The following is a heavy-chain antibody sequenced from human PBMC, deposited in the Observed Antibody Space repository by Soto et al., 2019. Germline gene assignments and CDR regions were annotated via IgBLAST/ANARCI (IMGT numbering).Heavy chain of an antibody. V-gene: IGHV4-61*01. Sequence: SETLSLTCSVSGASVSDKTFYWSWLRQSPGKGLEWIGYIYYSGTTNYNPSLKGRFTISVDTSKNQFSLRLNSVTAADPALYYCARTTAVPNTLRSRYYFDYWGQGMLGTVSS. CDR1: GASVSDKTFY. CDR2: IYYSGTT. CDR3: ARTTAVPNTLRSRYYFDY. D-gene: IGHD4-17*01. J-gene: IGHJ4*02.